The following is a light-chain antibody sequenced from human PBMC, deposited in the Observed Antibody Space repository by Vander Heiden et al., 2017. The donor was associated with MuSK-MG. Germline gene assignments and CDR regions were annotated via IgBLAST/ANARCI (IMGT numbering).Light chain of an antibody. CDR1: PSLSNT. V-gene: IGKV1-39*01. Sequence: DIQMTQSPSSLSASVGDRVTITCRASPSLSNTLNWSQHQPETGHTPLIQRTSTLQSGVPARLSGSGSGSGTDFSLTISSLQPEDFATYFCQQSYSYPRTFGGETKVEIK. J-gene: IGKJ4*01. CDR2: RTS. CDR3: QQSYSYPRT.